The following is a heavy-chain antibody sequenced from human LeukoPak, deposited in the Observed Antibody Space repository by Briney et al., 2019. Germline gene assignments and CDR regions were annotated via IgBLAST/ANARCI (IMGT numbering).Heavy chain of an antibody. Sequence: ASVKVSCKASGYTFTSYDINWVRQATGQWLEWMGWMNPNSGNTGYAQKFQGRVTITRNTSISTAYMELSSLRSEDTAVYYCARGRFDYYDSSGYWVDYWGQGTLVTVSS. CDR3: ARGRFDYYDSSGYWVDY. CDR2: MNPNSGNT. J-gene: IGHJ4*02. CDR1: GYTFTSYD. V-gene: IGHV1-8*03. D-gene: IGHD3-22*01.